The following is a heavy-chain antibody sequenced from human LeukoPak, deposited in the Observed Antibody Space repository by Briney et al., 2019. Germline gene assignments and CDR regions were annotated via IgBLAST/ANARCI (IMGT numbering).Heavy chain of an antibody. CDR2: IYHSGST. D-gene: IGHD2-15*01. CDR3: ARGPYCSGGTCYSTGRYFDL. Sequence: PSETLSLTCTVSGYSISSGYYWGWIRQPPGKGLEWIGSIYHSGSTSYNPSLKSRVTISVDTSKNQFSLKLSSVTAADTAVYNCARGPYCSGGTCYSTGRYFDLWGRGTLVTVSS. J-gene: IGHJ2*01. CDR1: GYSISSGYY. V-gene: IGHV4-38-2*02.